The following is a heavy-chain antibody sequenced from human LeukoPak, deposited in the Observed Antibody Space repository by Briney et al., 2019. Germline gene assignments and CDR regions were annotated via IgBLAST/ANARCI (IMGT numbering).Heavy chain of an antibody. J-gene: IGHJ5*02. Sequence: SETLSLTCAVYGGSFSGYYWSWIRQPPGKGLEWIGEINHSGSTNYNPSLKSRVTISVDTSKNQFSLKLSSVTAADTAVYYCARPGIGYCSSTSCPSWFDPWGQGTLVTVSS. V-gene: IGHV4-34*01. CDR2: INHSGST. CDR3: ARPGIGYCSSTSCPSWFDP. CDR1: GGSFSGYY. D-gene: IGHD2-2*01.